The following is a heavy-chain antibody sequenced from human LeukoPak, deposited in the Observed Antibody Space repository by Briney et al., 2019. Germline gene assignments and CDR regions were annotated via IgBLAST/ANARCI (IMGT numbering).Heavy chain of an antibody. J-gene: IGHJ4*02. Sequence: SETLSLTCTVSGGSISSSYYYWGWIRQPPGKGLEWIGSIYYSGTTYYSPSLNSRITISMDTSKNQFSLRLASVTAADTALYYCARRAVVPAAVSYFDNWGQGTLVTVSS. V-gene: IGHV4-39*01. CDR1: GGSISSSYYY. D-gene: IGHD2-2*01. CDR3: ARRAVVPAAVSYFDN. CDR2: IYYSGTT.